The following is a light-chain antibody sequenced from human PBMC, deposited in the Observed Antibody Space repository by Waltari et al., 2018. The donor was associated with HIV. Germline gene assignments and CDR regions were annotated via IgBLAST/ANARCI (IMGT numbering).Light chain of an antibody. V-gene: IGLV2-14*01. CDR1: STEVGGYHS. J-gene: IGLJ2*01. CDR3: SSYTSNSSLVL. Sequence: QSALTQPASVSGSPGQSTTIPCPGISTEVGGYHSVSWYQQHPGKAPKFMSYEVSKRTSGVSKRFAGSKSGNTATLTISGRQSEDEVDYYCSSYTSNSSLVLFGGETKLYVL. CDR2: EVS.